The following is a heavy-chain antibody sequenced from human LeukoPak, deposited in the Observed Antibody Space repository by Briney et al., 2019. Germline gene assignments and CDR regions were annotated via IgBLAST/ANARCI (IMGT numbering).Heavy chain of an antibody. Sequence: ASVKVSCKASGYTFTGYYMHWVRQAPGQGLEWMGWINPNSGGTNYAQKFQGRVTMTKDTSISTAYMELSRLRSDDTEVYYWARAQDYYGSGSYYKRGSVDYWGQGTLVTVSS. J-gene: IGHJ4*02. CDR3: ARAQDYYGSGSYYKRGSVDY. CDR2: INPNSGGT. V-gene: IGHV1-2*02. CDR1: GYTFTGYY. D-gene: IGHD3-10*01.